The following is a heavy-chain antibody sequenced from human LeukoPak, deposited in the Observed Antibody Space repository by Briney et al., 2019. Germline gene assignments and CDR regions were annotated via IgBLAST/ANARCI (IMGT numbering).Heavy chain of an antibody. Sequence: SETLSLTCTVSGVSVRNNNYYWGWIRQPPGKGLEWIGSIYYSGATYYNPSLKSRVTISIDTSNNQLSPKLTSVTAADTAVYYCARGGDQTSGDNWGQGTQVTVSS. D-gene: IGHD2-21*02. V-gene: IGHV4-39*01. J-gene: IGHJ4*02. CDR3: ARGGDQTSGDN. CDR1: GVSVRNNNYY. CDR2: IYYSGAT.